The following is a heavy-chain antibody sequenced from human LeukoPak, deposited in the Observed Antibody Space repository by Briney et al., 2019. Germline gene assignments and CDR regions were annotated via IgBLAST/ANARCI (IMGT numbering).Heavy chain of an antibody. D-gene: IGHD7-27*01. CDR2: ISRDDDK. V-gene: IGHV2-5*02. CDR3: AHTGSAHGDDWFDP. J-gene: IGHJ5*02. CDR1: GFSLNTRAVG. Sequence: SGPTLVKPTEPLTLTCTLSGFSLNTRAVGVGWIRQAPGKALEWLALISRDDDKRYRPSLKSRLTITKDTSKNQVALTLANLDPVDTATYYCAHTGSAHGDDWFDPWGQGTLVTVSS.